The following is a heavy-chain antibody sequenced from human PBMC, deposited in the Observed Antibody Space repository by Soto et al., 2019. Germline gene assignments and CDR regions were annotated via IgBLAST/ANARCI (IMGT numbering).Heavy chain of an antibody. D-gene: IGHD1-26*01. Sequence: GSGPTLVNPTQTLTLTCSFSGISLNTRGVGVGWIRQPPGKALEWLALIYWDDDKRYTPSLKSRLTIARDTSKNQVVLTMTNMDPVDTATYYCAHRLRSWCGSSCGGYFDLWGRGTLVTVSS. CDR1: GISLNTRGVG. V-gene: IGHV2-5*02. J-gene: IGHJ2*01. CDR2: IYWDDDK. CDR3: AHRLRSWCGSSCGGYFDL.